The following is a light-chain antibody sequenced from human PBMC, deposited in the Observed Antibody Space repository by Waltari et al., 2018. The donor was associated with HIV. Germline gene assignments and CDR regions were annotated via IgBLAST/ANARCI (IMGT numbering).Light chain of an antibody. CDR2: GAS. Sequence: DIQMTQSPSSLSASVGDRVTITCRASQNINSLLNWYQQRPGKAPKLLIYGASNLQSGVPSRFSGIGSGTDFTLTISSLHPEDFATYYCQQSYRTPPVTFGQGTRVEI. V-gene: IGKV1-39*01. J-gene: IGKJ1*01. CDR1: QNINSL. CDR3: QQSYRTPPVT.